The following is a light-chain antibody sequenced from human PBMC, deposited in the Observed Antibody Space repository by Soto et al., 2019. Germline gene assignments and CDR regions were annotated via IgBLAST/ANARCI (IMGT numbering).Light chain of an antibody. CDR1: SSNIGAGYN. Sequence: QSVLTQPPSVSGAPGQRVTISCTGSSSNIGAGYNVHWYHQVPGTAPKLLIYGDSNRPSGVPDRFSCSKSGTSASLAITWLQAEDEADYDCQAYDSSLSGWLFCGGTKLTVL. CDR3: QAYDSSLSGWL. V-gene: IGLV1-40*01. J-gene: IGLJ3*02. CDR2: GDS.